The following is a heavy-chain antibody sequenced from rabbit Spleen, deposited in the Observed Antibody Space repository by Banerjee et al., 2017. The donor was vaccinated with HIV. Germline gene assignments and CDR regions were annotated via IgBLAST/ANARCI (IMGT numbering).Heavy chain of an antibody. J-gene: IGHJ4*01. CDR3: ARDSAGREDFNL. D-gene: IGHD4-2*01. CDR1: GLDFSSSYW. V-gene: IGHV1S40*01. Sequence: QSLEESGGDLVKPGASLTLTCKASGLDFSSSYWICWVRQAPGKGLEWIACIDVTKSGSTYYVSWARGRFTISRTSSITVTLQMTSLTAADTATYFCARDSAGREDFNLWGPGTLVTVS. CDR2: IDVTKSGST.